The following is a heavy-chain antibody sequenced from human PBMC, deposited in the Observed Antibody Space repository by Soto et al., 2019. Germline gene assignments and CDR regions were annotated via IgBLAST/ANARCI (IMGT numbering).Heavy chain of an antibody. CDR2: ISAYNGNT. D-gene: IGHD6-6*01. CDR3: ARDPDSTSHYYYYYGMDV. Sequence: ASVKVSCKVSGYTFTSYGISWVRQAPGQGLEWMGWISAYNGNTNYAQKLQGRVTMTTDTSTSTAYMELRSLRSDDTAVYYCARDPDSTSHYYYYYGMDVWGQGTTVTVSS. V-gene: IGHV1-18*04. J-gene: IGHJ6*02. CDR1: GYTFTSYG.